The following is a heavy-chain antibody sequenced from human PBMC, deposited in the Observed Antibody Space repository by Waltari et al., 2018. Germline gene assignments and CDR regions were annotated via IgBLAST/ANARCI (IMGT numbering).Heavy chain of an antibody. CDR1: GYSISSGYY. V-gene: IGHV4-38-2*01. CDR2: TYHNGNT. J-gene: IGHJ6*02. D-gene: IGHD3-10*01. CDR3: ARQSSYGSGSGLDV. Sequence: QVQLQESGPGLVKPSATLSLTCAVPGYSISSGYYWGWIRQTPGKGLEWIGSTYHNGNTYYNPSLKSRVTISVDTSKNQCSLRLSSVTAADTAVYYCARQSSYGSGSGLDVWGQGTTVTVSS.